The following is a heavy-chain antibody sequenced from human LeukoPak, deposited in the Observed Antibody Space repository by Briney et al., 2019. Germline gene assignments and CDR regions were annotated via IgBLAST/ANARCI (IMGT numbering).Heavy chain of an antibody. Sequence: SETLSLTCPVYGGSFSGYYWSWIRQPPGKGLEWVGEINHSGSTNYNPAHKSRVTVSVDTSKNQFSLKLRSVTAADTAVYYCARPRNRGVNDYWGQRPLVTVSS. CDR2: INHSGST. V-gene: IGHV4-34*01. D-gene: IGHD1-14*01. CDR3: ARPRNRGVNDY. J-gene: IGHJ4*02. CDR1: GGSFSGYY.